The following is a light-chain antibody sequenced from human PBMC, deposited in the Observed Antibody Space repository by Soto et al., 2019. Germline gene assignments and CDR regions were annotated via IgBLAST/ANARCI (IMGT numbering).Light chain of an antibody. J-gene: IGKJ1*01. CDR2: KAS. Sequence: DIQMTQSPSTLSASVGDRVTITCRASQSISSWLAWYQQKPGKAPKLLIYKASSLESGVPSRFSGSGSGTESTLTISSVQPDDFATYYCQQYNTYWWTFGQGTKVEIK. CDR1: QSISSW. CDR3: QQYNTYWWT. V-gene: IGKV1-5*03.